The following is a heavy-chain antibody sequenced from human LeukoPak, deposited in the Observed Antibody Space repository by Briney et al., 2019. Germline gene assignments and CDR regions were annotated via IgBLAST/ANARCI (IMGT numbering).Heavy chain of an antibody. D-gene: IGHD2-15*01. Sequence: SQTLSLTCAISGDSVSSNSAAWNWIRQSPSRGLEWLGRIYYRSKWYNDYAVSVKSRITINPDTSKNQFSLQLNSVTPEDTAVYYCARGDYCSGGSCYSDGSHNWFDPWGQGTLVTVSS. V-gene: IGHV6-1*01. CDR3: ARGDYCSGGSCYSDGSHNWFDP. CDR1: GDSVSSNSAA. CDR2: IYYRSKWYN. J-gene: IGHJ5*02.